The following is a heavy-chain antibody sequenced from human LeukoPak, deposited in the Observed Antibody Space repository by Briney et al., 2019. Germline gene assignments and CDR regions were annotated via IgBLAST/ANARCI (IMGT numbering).Heavy chain of an antibody. CDR1: GVSITSSSFY. D-gene: IGHD3-10*01. J-gene: IGHJ4*02. CDR2: IFAGEST. Sequence: TLSLTCTVSGVSITSSSFYWTWIRQPAGKGLEWIGRIFAGESTTYNPSLRSRVTISVDRSKNQFSLKLSSVTAADTAVYYCARHLGPTMVRGVIPYFDYWGQGTLVTVSS. V-gene: IGHV4-61*02. CDR3: ARHLGPTMVRGVIPYFDY.